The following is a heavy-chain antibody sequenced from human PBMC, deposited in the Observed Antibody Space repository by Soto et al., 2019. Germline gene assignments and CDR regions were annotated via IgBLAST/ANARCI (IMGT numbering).Heavy chain of an antibody. V-gene: IGHV1-58*02. Sequence: ASVKVSCKASGFTFTSSAMQWVRQARGQRLEWIGWIVVGSGNTNYAQKFQERVTITRDMSTSTAYMELSSLRSEDTAVYYCAAPNDYGDSVDAFDTWGQGTMVT. CDR1: GFTFTSSA. CDR3: AAPNDYGDSVDAFDT. CDR2: IVVGSGNT. J-gene: IGHJ3*02. D-gene: IGHD4-17*01.